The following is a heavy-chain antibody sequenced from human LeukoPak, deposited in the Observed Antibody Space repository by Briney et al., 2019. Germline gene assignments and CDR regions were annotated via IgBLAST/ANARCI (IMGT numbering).Heavy chain of an antibody. Sequence: PSETLSLTCAVYGGSFSGYYWSWIRQPPGKGLEWIGEINHSGSTNYNPSLKSRVTISVDTSKNQFSLKLSSVTAADTAVYYCARMRFLEWLLYRYYFDYWGQGTLVTVSS. D-gene: IGHD3-3*01. CDR2: INHSGST. CDR3: ARMRFLEWLLYRYYFDY. V-gene: IGHV4-34*01. CDR1: GGSFSGYY. J-gene: IGHJ4*02.